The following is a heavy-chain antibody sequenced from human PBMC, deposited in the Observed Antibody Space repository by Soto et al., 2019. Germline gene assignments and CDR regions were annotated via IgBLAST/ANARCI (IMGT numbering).Heavy chain of an antibody. CDR2: ISYDGRVT. CDR1: GFIFSSDG. V-gene: IGHV3-30*18. Sequence: QVKLVESGGGVVQPGGSLRLSCTASGFIFSSDGMHWVRQAPGKGLEWVAVISYDGRVTYYGDSVKGRYIISRDNSKSRVWLQMNGLRRGETALFSCAKPEGSDSAFESWGQGTRVTVSS. D-gene: IGHD1-26*01. CDR3: AKPEGSDSAFES. J-gene: IGHJ4*02.